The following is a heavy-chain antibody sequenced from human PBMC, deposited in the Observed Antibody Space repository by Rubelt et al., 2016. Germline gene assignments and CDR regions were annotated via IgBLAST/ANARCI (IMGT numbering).Heavy chain of an antibody. D-gene: IGHD1-7*01. V-gene: IGHV4-39*07. Sequence: QLQLQESGPGLVKPSETLSLTRTVSGGSISSSSYYWGWIRQPPGKGLEWIGSIYYSGSTYYNPSLKSRVTISVDTAKNQFSLKLSSVTAADTAVYYCARDPRAGTTSFDYWGQGTLVTVSS. J-gene: IGHJ4*02. CDR2: IYYSGST. CDR3: ARDPRAGTTSFDY. CDR1: GGSISSSSYY.